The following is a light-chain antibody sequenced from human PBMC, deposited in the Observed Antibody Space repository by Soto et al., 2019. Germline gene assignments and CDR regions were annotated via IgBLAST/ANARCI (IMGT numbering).Light chain of an antibody. Sequence: QSVLTQPPSVSGAPGQRVTISCTGSRSNIGAGYDVHWYQQLPGTAPKLLIYGTNNRPSGVPDRFSGSQSGTSASLAISGLQSDDEADYYCAAWDDSLKAIFGGGTQLTVL. CDR1: RSNIGAGYD. V-gene: IGLV1-40*01. CDR2: GTN. CDR3: AAWDDSLKAI. J-gene: IGLJ7*01.